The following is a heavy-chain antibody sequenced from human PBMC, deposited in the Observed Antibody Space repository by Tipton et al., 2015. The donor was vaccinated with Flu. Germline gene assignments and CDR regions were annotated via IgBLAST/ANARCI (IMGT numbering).Heavy chain of an antibody. J-gene: IGHJ4*02. V-gene: IGHV4-39*07. Sequence: LRLSCTVSGGSISSSAYYWGWIRQTPGKVLEWIGNIYYSGSTFYNPSLKSRVTISLDKSTNQFSLRLSSVTAADTAIYYCAIDDFGSSWYGYWGQGSLVTVSS. CDR1: GGSISSSAYY. CDR3: AIDDFGSSWYGY. D-gene: IGHD6-13*01. CDR2: IYYSGST.